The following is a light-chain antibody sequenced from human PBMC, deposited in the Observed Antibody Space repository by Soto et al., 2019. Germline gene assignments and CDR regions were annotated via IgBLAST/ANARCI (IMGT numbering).Light chain of an antibody. J-gene: IGLJ2*01. CDR1: SSNIGAGYD. CDR2: GNS. CDR3: QSYDNSLTGSLV. Sequence: QSVLTQPPSVSGAPGQRVTISCTGSSSNIGAGYDVHWYQQLPGTAPKLLIYGNSHRPSGVPDRFSGSKSGTSASLAITGLQAEDEADYYCQSYDNSLTGSLVFGGGTKLTVL. V-gene: IGLV1-40*01.